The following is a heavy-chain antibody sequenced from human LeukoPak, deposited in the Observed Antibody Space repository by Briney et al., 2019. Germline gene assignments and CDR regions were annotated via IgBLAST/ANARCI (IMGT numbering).Heavy chain of an antibody. Sequence: GASVKVSCKASGYTFTGYYMHWVRQAPGQGLEWMGWINPNSGGTNYAQKFQGRVTMTRDTSISTAYMELRSLRSDDTAVYYCAREGVVVAAPYYYYMDVWGKGTTVTVSS. V-gene: IGHV1-2*02. CDR3: AREGVVVAAPYYYYMDV. CDR2: INPNSGGT. CDR1: GYTFTGYY. D-gene: IGHD2-15*01. J-gene: IGHJ6*03.